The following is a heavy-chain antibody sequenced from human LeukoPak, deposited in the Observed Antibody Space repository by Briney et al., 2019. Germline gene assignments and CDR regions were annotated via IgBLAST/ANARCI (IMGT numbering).Heavy chain of an antibody. CDR3: AKRYDYIWGKYRPDDAFDI. V-gene: IGHV3-23*01. D-gene: IGHD3-16*02. J-gene: IGHJ3*02. Sequence: GGSLRLSCAAPGFTFSNYAMTWVRQAPGKGLEWVSGLSNSGETSYYTDSVTGRFTISRDNSKNTLYLQMNSLRAEDTAIYYCAKRYDYIWGKYRPDDAFDIWGQGTMVTVSS. CDR2: LSNSGETS. CDR1: GFTFSNYA.